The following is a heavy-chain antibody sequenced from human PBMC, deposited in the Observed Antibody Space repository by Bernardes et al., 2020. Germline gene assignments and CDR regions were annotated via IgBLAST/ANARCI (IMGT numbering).Heavy chain of an antibody. J-gene: IGHJ4*02. D-gene: IGHD3-16*01. CDR2: IWYDGSNK. V-gene: IGHV3-33*01. CDR1: GFTFSSYG. Sequence: GGSLRLSRAASGFTFSSYGMHWVRQAPGKGLEWVAVIWYDGSNKYYADSVKGRFTISRDNSKNTLYLQMNSLRAEDTAVYYCARDGARLYYFDYWGQGTLVTVSS. CDR3: ARDGARLYYFDY.